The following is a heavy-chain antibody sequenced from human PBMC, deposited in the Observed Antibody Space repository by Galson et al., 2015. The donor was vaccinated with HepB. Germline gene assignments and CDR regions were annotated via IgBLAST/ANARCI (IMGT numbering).Heavy chain of an antibody. D-gene: IGHD7-27*01. J-gene: IGHJ4*02. CDR1: EYTFAGHY. CDR2: ISPDGGGT. V-gene: IGHV1-2*02. CDR3: ARDNNWGPDY. Sequence: SVKVSCKASEYTFAGHYLHWVRQAPGQGLEWMGWISPDGGGTHYAQKFQDRVTMTRDTSRDTSISTVYMELSSLKSDDTAVYYCARDNNWGPDYWGQGTLVTVSS.